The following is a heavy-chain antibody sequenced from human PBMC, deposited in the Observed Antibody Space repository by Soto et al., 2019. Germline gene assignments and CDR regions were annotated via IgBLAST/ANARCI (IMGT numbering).Heavy chain of an antibody. Sequence: EVQLVESGGGLVKPGGSLRLSCAASGFTFSSYSMNWVRQAPGKGLEWVSSISSSSSYIYYADSVKGRFTISRDNAKNSLYLQMNSLRAEDTAVYYCARDAVVTTTTFDYWGQGTLVTVSS. CDR1: GFTFSSYS. CDR3: ARDAVVTTTTFDY. CDR2: ISSSSSYI. J-gene: IGHJ4*02. D-gene: IGHD2-21*02. V-gene: IGHV3-21*01.